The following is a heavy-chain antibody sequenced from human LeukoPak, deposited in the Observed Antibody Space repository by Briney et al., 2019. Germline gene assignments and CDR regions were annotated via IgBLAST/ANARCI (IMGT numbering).Heavy chain of an antibody. CDR1: GGSISSSSYY. D-gene: IGHD2-2*02. J-gene: IGHJ4*02. CDR3: ARASSEVVPAAIRGYYFDY. V-gene: IGHV4-39*07. Sequence: PSETLSLTCTVSGGSISSSSYYWGWIRQPPGTGLEWTGSIYYSGSTYYNPSLKSRVTISVDTSKNQFSLKLSSVTAADTAVYYCARASSEVVPAAIRGYYFDYWGQGTLVTVSS. CDR2: IYYSGST.